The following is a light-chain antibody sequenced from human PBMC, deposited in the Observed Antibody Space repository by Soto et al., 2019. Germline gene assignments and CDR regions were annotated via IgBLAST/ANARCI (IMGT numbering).Light chain of an antibody. CDR3: AAWDDSLVV. V-gene: IGLV1-44*01. J-gene: IGLJ2*01. Sequence: QPVLTQPPSASGTPGQRVTISCSGSSSNIGSNTVNWYQQLPGTAPKLLIYSNNQRPSGVPDRFSGSKSGTSASLAFSGLQSEDEADYYCAAWDDSLVVFGGGTQLTVL. CDR2: SNN. CDR1: SSNIGSNT.